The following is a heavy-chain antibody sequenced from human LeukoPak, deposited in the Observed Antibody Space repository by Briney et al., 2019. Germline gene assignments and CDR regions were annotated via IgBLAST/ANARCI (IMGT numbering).Heavy chain of an antibody. Sequence: PSGTLSLTCAVSGGSISSSNCRRWVRQPPGKGLECVGEFYHSGSTNYNPSTESRVTISVAKSKTQSSLKLSSMTAADTAVYYCARRPGGVVEPAAASRWFDPWGQGTLVTVSP. CDR3: ARRPGGVVEPAAASRWFDP. V-gene: IGHV4-4*02. J-gene: IGHJ5*02. CDR1: GGSISSSNC. CDR2: FYHSGST. D-gene: IGHD2-2*01.